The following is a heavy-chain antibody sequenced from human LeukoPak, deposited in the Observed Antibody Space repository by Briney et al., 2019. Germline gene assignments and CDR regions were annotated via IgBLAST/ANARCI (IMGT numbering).Heavy chain of an antibody. CDR1: GFTFSSFS. D-gene: IGHD1-26*01. CDR3: AKVGSYLDYFDY. CDR2: ISSTSGTI. Sequence: GGSLRLSCAASGFTFSSFSMNWVRQAPGKGLEWVSYISSTSGTIYYADSVKGRFTISRDNAKNSLYLQMNSLRAEDTAVYYCAKVGSYLDYFDYWGQGTLVTVSS. V-gene: IGHV3-48*04. J-gene: IGHJ4*02.